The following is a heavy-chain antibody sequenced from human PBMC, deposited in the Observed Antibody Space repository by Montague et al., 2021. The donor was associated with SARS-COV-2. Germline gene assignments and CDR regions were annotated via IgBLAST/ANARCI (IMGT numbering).Heavy chain of an antibody. CDR1: GEPISGFF. D-gene: IGHD2-15*01. J-gene: IGHJ4*02. Sequence: SETLSLTCSVSGEPISGFFWNWIRQPAGKGLEWIGRIYASGGTDYNPSLESRVTMSVDTSKNQSSLKVNSVTAANTAMYYCARGVVAAPPMVDYWGRGTLVTVSS. CDR2: IYASGGT. CDR3: ARGVVAAPPMVDY. V-gene: IGHV4-4*07.